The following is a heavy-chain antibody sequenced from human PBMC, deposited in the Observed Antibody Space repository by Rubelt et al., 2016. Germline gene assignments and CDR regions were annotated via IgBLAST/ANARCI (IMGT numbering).Heavy chain of an antibody. J-gene: IGHJ4*02. V-gene: IGHV4-34*01. CDR1: GGSFSGYY. Sequence: QVQLQQWGAGLLKPSETLSLTCAVYGGSFSGYYWSWIRQPPGKGLEWIGSIYYSGSTYYNPSLKSRVTISVDTSKNQFSLKLSSVTAADTAVYYCARSYSSGWYGDYWGQGTLVTVSS. CDR2: IYYSGST. D-gene: IGHD6-19*01. CDR3: ARSYSSGWYGDY.